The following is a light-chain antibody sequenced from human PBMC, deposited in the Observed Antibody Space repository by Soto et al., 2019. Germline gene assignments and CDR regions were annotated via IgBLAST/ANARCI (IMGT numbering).Light chain of an antibody. CDR1: SSNIGSNT. Sequence: QSVLTQPPSASGTPGQRVTISCSGRSSNIGSNTVHWYQQVPGTAPKLLIYSNNQRPSGVPDRFSGSRSGTSASLAISGLQSEDEADYYCAAWDDSLNGVVFGGGTKLTVL. CDR2: SNN. CDR3: AAWDDSLNGVV. V-gene: IGLV1-44*01. J-gene: IGLJ2*01.